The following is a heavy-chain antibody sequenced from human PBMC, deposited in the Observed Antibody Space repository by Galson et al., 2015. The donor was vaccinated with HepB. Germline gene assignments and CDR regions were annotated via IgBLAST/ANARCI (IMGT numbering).Heavy chain of an antibody. D-gene: IGHD2-2*01. CDR2: ISSSSSYI. V-gene: IGHV3-21*01. Sequence: SLRLSCAASGFTFSSYSMNWVRQAPGKGLEWVSSISSSSSYIYYADSVKGRFTISRDNAKNSLYLQMNSLRAEDTAVYYCASRDCSSTSCLSGGGYWGQGTLVTVSS. J-gene: IGHJ4*02. CDR1: GFTFSSYS. CDR3: ASRDCSSTSCLSGGGY.